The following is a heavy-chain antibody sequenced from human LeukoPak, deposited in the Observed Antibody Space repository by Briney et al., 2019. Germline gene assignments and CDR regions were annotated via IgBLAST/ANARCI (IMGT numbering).Heavy chain of an antibody. V-gene: IGHV3-48*03. D-gene: IGHD1-26*01. CDR3: ARETGDGSYPSYYYGMDV. CDR2: ISSSGSTI. CDR1: GFTFSSYE. J-gene: IGHJ6*02. Sequence: PGGSLRLSCAASGFTFSSYEMNWVRQAPGKGLEWVSYISSSGSTIYYADSVKGRFTISRDNAKNSLYLQMNSLRAEDTAVYYCARETGDGSYPSYYYGMDVWGQGTTVTVSS.